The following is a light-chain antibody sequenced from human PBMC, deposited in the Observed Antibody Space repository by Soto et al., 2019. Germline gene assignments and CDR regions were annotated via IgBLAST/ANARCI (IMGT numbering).Light chain of an antibody. CDR1: QGISNY. CDR2: TAS. Sequence: DIQLTQSPSFLSASVGDRVTITCRASQGISNYLAWYQRKPGKAPKLLIYTASTVQSGVPSRFSGSGSRTAFTLPISCRQPEDFATYYSQQLNSYPLTFGGGTNVELK. J-gene: IGKJ4*01. V-gene: IGKV1-9*01. CDR3: QQLNSYPLT.